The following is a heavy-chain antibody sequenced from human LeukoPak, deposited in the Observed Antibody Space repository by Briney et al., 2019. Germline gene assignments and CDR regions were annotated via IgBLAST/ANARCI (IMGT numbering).Heavy chain of an antibody. CDR1: GFTVSSNY. CDR2: IYSGGST. Sequence: PGGSLRLSCAASGFTVSSNYMSWVRQAPGKGLEWVSVIYSGGSTYYADSVKGRFTISRDNSKNTLYLQMNSLRAEDTAVYYCARDWYCGGDCYSRGVDYWGQGTLVTVSS. D-gene: IGHD2-21*02. CDR3: ARDWYCGGDCYSRGVDY. J-gene: IGHJ4*02. V-gene: IGHV3-66*01.